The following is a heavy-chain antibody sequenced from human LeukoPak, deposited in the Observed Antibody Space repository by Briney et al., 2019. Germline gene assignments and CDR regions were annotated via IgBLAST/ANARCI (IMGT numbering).Heavy chain of an antibody. V-gene: IGHV1-3*01. D-gene: IGHD3-22*01. CDR3: ASEYYDSSGYSEEDYYYYGMDV. Sequence: ASVKVSCTASGYTFTIYAMHWVRQAPGQRLEWMGWINAGNGNTKYSQKFQGRATITRDTSASTAYMELSSLRSEDTAVYYCASEYYDSSGYSEEDYYYYGMDVWGQGTTVTVSS. CDR2: INAGNGNT. CDR1: GYTFTIYA. J-gene: IGHJ6*02.